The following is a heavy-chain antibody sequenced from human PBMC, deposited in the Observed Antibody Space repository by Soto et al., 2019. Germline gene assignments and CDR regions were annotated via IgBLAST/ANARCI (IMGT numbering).Heavy chain of an antibody. CDR3: ARGITMVRGAPYYYYGMDV. CDR2: INHSGST. CDR1: GGSFSGYY. Sequence: PSETLSLTCAVYGGSFSGYYWSWIRQPPGKGLEWIGEINHSGSTNYNPSLKSRVTISLNTAKNQFPLKLSSVTAADTAVYYCARGITMVRGAPYYYYGMDVWGQGTTVTVSS. D-gene: IGHD3-10*01. J-gene: IGHJ6*02. V-gene: IGHV4-34*01.